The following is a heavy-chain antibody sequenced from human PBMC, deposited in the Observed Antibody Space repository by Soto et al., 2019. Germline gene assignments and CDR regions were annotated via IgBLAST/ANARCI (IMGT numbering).Heavy chain of an antibody. CDR1: GFTFSSYW. Sequence: EVQLVESGGGLVQPGGSLRLSCAASGFTFSSYWMSWVRQAPGKGLEWVANVNKDGGEKFYVGSVKGRFTISRDNAMNALYLHMNGLSAEDTAFSYSERGRPVPYWGQGTMVTVYS. CDR2: VNKDGGEK. D-gene: IGHD2-2*01. CDR3: ERGRPVPY. V-gene: IGHV3-7*01. J-gene: IGHJ4*02.